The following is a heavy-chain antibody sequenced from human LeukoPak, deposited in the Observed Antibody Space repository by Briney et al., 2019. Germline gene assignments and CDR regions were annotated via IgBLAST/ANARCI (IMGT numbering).Heavy chain of an antibody. CDR3: AREEITGTLGYFDF. V-gene: IGHV3-48*03. Sequence: GGSLRLSCAASGFTFTSYEMNWVRQAPGKGLEWVSYIINSGRTIYYADSVKGRFTISRDNAKSSLYLQMNGLRAEDTAVYYCAREEITGTLGYFDFWGQGTLVSVSS. CDR1: GFTFTSYE. CDR2: IINSGRTI. D-gene: IGHD1-20*01. J-gene: IGHJ4*02.